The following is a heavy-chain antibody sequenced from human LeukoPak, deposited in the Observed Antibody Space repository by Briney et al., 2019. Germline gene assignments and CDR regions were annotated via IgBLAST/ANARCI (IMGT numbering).Heavy chain of an antibody. CDR1: GYTFTGYY. J-gene: IGHJ4*02. Sequence: ASVKVSCKASGYTFTGYYMHWVRQAPEQGLEWMGWINPNSGGTNYAQKFQGRVTMTRDTSISTAYMELSRLRSDDTAVYYCARASVAYCSGGSCYPGVYWGQGTLVTVSS. D-gene: IGHD2-15*01. V-gene: IGHV1-2*02. CDR3: ARASVAYCSGGSCYPGVY. CDR2: INPNSGGT.